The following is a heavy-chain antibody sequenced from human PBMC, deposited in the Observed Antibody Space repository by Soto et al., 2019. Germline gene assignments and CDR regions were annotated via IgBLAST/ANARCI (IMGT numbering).Heavy chain of an antibody. CDR3: VRDRGGRYWLDP. J-gene: IGHJ5*02. CDR1: GFIVSNSY. V-gene: IGHV3-53*01. D-gene: IGHD1-26*01. Sequence: PGGSLRLSCAASGFIVSNSYMSWVRQAPGKGLEWVSILYSGGTTYYADSVKGRFTFSRDNAANTVFLQMNNLRVEDTAVYYCVRDRGGRYWLDPWGQGTLVTVSS. CDR2: LYSGGTT.